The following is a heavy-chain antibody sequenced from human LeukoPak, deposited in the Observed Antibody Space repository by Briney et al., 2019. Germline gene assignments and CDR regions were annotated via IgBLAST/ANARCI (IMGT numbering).Heavy chain of an antibody. Sequence: ASVKVSCKASGYTFTSYYIHWVRQAPGQGLERMGIINPSGGSTSYAQKSQGRVTMTRDTSTSTVYMDLSSLRSEDTAVYYCARDPRITGTKETDYWGQGTLVTVSS. V-gene: IGHV1-46*01. CDR3: ARDPRITGTKETDY. D-gene: IGHD1-7*01. CDR1: GYTFTSYY. J-gene: IGHJ4*02. CDR2: INPSGGST.